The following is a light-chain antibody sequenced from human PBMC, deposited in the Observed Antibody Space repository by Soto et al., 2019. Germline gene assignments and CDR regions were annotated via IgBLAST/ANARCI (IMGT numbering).Light chain of an antibody. CDR1: SSDVGGYNY. Sequence: QSALTQPASVSGSPGQSITISCTGTSSDVGGYNYVSWCQQHPGKAPKLMIYEVTDRPSGVSNRFSGSKSGNTASLTISGLQAEDEAEYYCSSYTNINTRACVFGTGTKLTVL. V-gene: IGLV2-14*01. CDR3: SSYTNINTRACV. CDR2: EVT. J-gene: IGLJ1*01.